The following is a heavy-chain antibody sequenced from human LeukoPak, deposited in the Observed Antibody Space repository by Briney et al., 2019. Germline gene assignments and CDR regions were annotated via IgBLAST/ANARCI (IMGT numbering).Heavy chain of an antibody. CDR1: GGSFSGYY. V-gene: IGHV4-59*01. CDR2: IYYSGST. J-gene: IGHJ4*02. Sequence: SETLSLTCAVYGGSFSGYYWSWIRQPPGKGLEWIGYIYYSGSTNYNPSLKSRVTISVDTSKNQFSLKLSSVTAADTAVYYCARDSPIAAAWEYWGQGTLVTVSS. CDR3: ARDSPIAAAWEY. D-gene: IGHD6-13*01.